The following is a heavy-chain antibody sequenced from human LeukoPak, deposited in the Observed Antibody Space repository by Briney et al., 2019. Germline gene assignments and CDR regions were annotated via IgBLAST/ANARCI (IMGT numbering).Heavy chain of an antibody. CDR1: GFTFSSYW. D-gene: IGHD1-14*01. CDR2: VKQDGSEK. J-gene: IGHJ3*02. CDR3: AREPEGRAHFDI. Sequence: GGSLRLSCAASGFTFSSYWMSWVRQAPGKGLEWVANVKQDGSEKYYVDSVKGRFTISRDNSKNTLYLQMNSLRAEDTAVYYCAREPEGRAHFDIWGQGTMVTVSS. V-gene: IGHV3-7*03.